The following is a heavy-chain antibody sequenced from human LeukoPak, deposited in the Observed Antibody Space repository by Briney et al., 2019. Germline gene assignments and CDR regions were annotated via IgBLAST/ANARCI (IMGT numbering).Heavy chain of an antibody. V-gene: IGHV3-7*01. CDR2: IKQDGSGK. D-gene: IGHD3-22*01. Sequence: GGSLRLSCAASGFTFSNSWMSWVRQAPGKGLEWVANIKQDGSGKYYVDSVKGRFTISRDNAKNSLYLQMNSLRAEDTAVYYCARDLYRIVVVPHYFDYWGQGTLVTVSS. CDR3: ARDLYRIVVVPHYFDY. CDR1: GFTFSNSW. J-gene: IGHJ4*02.